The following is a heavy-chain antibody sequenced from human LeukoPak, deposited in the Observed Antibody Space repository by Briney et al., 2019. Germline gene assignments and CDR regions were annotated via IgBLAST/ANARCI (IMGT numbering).Heavy chain of an antibody. V-gene: IGHV4-4*07. CDR1: GGSISSYY. D-gene: IGHD5-12*01. J-gene: IGHJ4*02. CDR3: ARHIVWGSRGYYFDY. CDR2: IYTSGST. Sequence: SETLSLTCTVSGGSISSYYWSWIRQPAGKGLEWIGRIYTSGSTNYNPSLKSRVTMSVDTSKNQFSLKLSSVTAADTAVYYCARHIVWGSRGYYFDYWGQGTLVTVSS.